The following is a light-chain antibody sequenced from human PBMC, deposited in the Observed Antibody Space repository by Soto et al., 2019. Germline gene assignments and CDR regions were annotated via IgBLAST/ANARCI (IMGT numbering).Light chain of an antibody. Sequence: DIQLTQSPSSLSASVGDTVTITCRAGQPVKNYLNWYQLKPGKVPKLLIYAASSLQNGVPARFVGGASGTDFTLTIITLQPEDFATYYCQQSYSDRQTFGQGTKLEI. CDR3: QQSYSDRQT. CDR2: AAS. CDR1: QPVKNY. V-gene: IGKV1-39*01. J-gene: IGKJ2*01.